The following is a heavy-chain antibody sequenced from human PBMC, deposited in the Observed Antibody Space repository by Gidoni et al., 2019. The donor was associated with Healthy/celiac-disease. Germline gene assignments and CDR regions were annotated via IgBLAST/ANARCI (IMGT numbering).Heavy chain of an antibody. CDR1: GLTFSSYA. CDR2: ISGSGGST. CDR3: AKVVGRYCSGGSCEDP. V-gene: IGHV3-23*01. J-gene: IGHJ5*02. Sequence: EVPLLESGGGLVQPGGSLRLSCAASGLTFSSYAMSLVRQAPGKGLEWVSAISGSGGSTYYADSVKGRFTISRDNSKNTLYLQMNSLRAEDTAVYYCAKVVGRYCSGGSCEDPWGQGTLVTVSS. D-gene: IGHD2-15*01.